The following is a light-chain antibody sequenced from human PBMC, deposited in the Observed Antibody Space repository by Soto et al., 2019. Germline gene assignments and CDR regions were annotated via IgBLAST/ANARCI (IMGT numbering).Light chain of an antibody. CDR3: QQYGSSPST. Sequence: EIVMTQSPATLSVSPGERATLSCRASQTVSSKLAWYQHKPGQAPRRLIFGASSRATGIPDRFSGSGSGTDFTLTISRLEPEDFAVYYCQQYGSSPSTFGQGTKVDIK. V-gene: IGKV3-20*01. CDR1: QTVSSK. CDR2: GAS. J-gene: IGKJ1*01.